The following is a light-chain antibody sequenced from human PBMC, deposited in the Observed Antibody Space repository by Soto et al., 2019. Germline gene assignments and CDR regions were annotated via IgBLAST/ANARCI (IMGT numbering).Light chain of an antibody. CDR1: QSISSW. J-gene: IGKJ1*01. CDR2: HAS. CDR3: QQYNSYSPT. V-gene: IGKV1-5*01. Sequence: IHMTQSPATLPASVGDRVTSTGRASQSISSWLAWYQQKPGTAPKVLIYHASNLQSGVPSRFSGSGSGTEFTLTISSLQPDDFATYYCQQYNSYSPTFGQGTKVDIK.